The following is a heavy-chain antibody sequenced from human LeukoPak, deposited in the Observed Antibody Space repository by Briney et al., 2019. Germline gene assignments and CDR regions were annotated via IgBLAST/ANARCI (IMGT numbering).Heavy chain of an antibody. V-gene: IGHV1-58*02. Sequence: ASVKVSCKASGFTFTSSAIQWVRQARGRRLEWIGWIVVGSGNTNYAHKFQERVTITRDMSTSTAYMELSSLRSEDTAVYYCAADPNYYDSSGYYLGYWGQGTLVTVSS. J-gene: IGHJ4*02. D-gene: IGHD3-22*01. CDR2: IVVGSGNT. CDR3: AADPNYYDSSGYYLGY. CDR1: GFTFTSSA.